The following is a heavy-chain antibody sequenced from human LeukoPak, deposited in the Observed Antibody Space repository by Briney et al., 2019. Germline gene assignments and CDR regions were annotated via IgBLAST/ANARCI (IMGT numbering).Heavy chain of an antibody. CDR2: IYYSGST. V-gene: IGHV4-59*01. D-gene: IGHD4-11*01. Sequence: SETLSLTCTVSGGSISSYYWSWIRQLPGKGLEWIGYIYYSGSTNYNPSLKSRVTISVDTSKNQFSLKLSSVTAADTAVYYCARQRGVTTVFWFDPWGQGTLVTVSS. J-gene: IGHJ5*02. CDR1: GGSISSYY. CDR3: ARQRGVTTVFWFDP.